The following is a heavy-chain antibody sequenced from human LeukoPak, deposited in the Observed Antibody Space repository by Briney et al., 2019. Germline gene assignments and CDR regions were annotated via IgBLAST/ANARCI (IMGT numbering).Heavy chain of an antibody. CDR2: INADGSST. CDR1: GVTFSSYC. J-gene: IGHJ3*02. CDR3: AREFRVLPDI. V-gene: IGHV3-74*01. D-gene: IGHD2-8*02. Sequence: GGALRLSCAASGVTFSSYCMRWVRQAPGKGLVWVSRINADGSSTNYADYVTGRYTISRDHANNTLYLQMTSLRDEDTAVYYCAREFRVLPDIWGQGTMVTVSS.